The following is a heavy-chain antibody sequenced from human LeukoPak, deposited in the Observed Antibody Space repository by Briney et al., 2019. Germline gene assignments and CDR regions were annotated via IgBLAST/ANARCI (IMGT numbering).Heavy chain of an antibody. CDR3: VRDGEGGLDYFDY. CDR2: TYYRSKWFY. CDR1: GDSVSSDSAA. V-gene: IGHV6-1*01. Sequence: SQTLSLTCAISGDSVSSDSAAWNWIRQSPSRGLEWLGRTYYRSKWFYDYAFSVKSRITINPDTSKNQFSLHLNSVTPEDTAVYYCVRDGEGGLDYFDYWGRGTLVTVSS. D-gene: IGHD3-16*01. J-gene: IGHJ4*02.